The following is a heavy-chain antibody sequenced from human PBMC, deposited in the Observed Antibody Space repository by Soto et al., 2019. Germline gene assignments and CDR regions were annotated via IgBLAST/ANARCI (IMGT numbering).Heavy chain of an antibody. J-gene: IGHJ4*02. Sequence: QVELVESGGGVVQPGRSLGLSCLASGFTFRMYGFHWVRQAPGKGLEWLAFISYDGSDTYYADSVKGRFTISRDNSKTMVFLQMSSLRPDDTAIYYCARDDNYFDISTASYRGNSFDYWGQGTLVTVSS. CDR3: ARDDNYFDISTASYRGNSFDY. CDR1: GFTFRMYG. CDR2: ISYDGSDT. D-gene: IGHD3-9*01. V-gene: IGHV3-30*03.